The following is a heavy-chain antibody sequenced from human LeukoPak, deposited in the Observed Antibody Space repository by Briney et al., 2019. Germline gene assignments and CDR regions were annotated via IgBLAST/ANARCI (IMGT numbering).Heavy chain of an antibody. CDR2: IKQDGSEK. J-gene: IGHJ4*02. D-gene: IGHD2-2*01. CDR1: GFTFSSYG. CDR3: ARDAPGIFMDVVVPAAISGPTWDY. Sequence: PGGSLRLSCAASGFTFSSYGMHWVRQAPGKGLEWVANIKQDGSEKYYVDSVKGRFTISRDNAKNSLYLQMNSLRAEDTAVYYCARDAPGIFMDVVVPAAISGPTWDYWGQGTLVTVSS. V-gene: IGHV3-7*01.